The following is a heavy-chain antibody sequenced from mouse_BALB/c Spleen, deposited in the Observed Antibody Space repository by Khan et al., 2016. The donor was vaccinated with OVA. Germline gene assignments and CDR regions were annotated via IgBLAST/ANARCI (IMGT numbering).Heavy chain of an antibody. CDR1: GYSITSGYA. CDR3: TRDGNYMDY. CDR2: IYFSGSI. D-gene: IGHD2-1*01. Sequence: EVQLQESGPDLVKPSQSLSLTCTVTGYSITSGYAWHWIRQFPGNKLEWMAYIYFSGSINYNPSLKSRISVTRDTSKTQFFLQLNSVTSEDTATDYCTRDGNYMDYWGQGTSVTVSS. V-gene: IGHV3-1*02. J-gene: IGHJ4*01.